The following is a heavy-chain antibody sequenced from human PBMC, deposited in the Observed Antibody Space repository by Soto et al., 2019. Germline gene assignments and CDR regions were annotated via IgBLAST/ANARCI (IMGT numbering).Heavy chain of an antibody. CDR3: AKDRGDFWSGYYPPVDY. D-gene: IGHD3-3*01. CDR1: GFFFSSYA. J-gene: IGHJ4*02. CDR2: VSASGGST. Sequence: VGSLRLSCAASGFFFSSYAMSWVRQAPGKGLEWVSSVSASGGSTYYADSVKGRFTVSRDNSKNTMYLQMDTLRAEDTAVYYCAKDRGDFWSGYYPPVDYWGQGTLVTVSS. V-gene: IGHV3-23*01.